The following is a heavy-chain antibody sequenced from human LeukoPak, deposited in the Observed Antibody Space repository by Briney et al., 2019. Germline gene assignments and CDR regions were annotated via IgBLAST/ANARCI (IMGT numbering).Heavy chain of an antibody. CDR2: IYYSGST. CDR1: GGSISSYY. Sequence: SETLSLTCTVSGGSISSYYWSWIRQPPGKGLEWIGYIYYSGSTNYNPSLKSRVTISVDTSKNQFSLKLSSVAAADTAVYYCARDNDFWSGYAFDIWGQGTMVTVSS. J-gene: IGHJ3*02. V-gene: IGHV4-59*01. D-gene: IGHD3-3*01. CDR3: ARDNDFWSGYAFDI.